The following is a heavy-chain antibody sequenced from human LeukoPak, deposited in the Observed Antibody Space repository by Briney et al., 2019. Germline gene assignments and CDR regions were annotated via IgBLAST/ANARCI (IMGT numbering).Heavy chain of an antibody. V-gene: IGHV4-59*01. J-gene: IGHJ4*02. CDR2: ISDCEQT. Sequence: TSETLSLTCTVSGDSINDFYWSWIRQPPGKGLEWIGYISDCEQTFYNPSLQRRVTIALDTSKRQFSLELTSVTPADTALYYCATEGMQISTGYPRSFDYWGQGILVTVSS. CDR1: GDSINDFY. D-gene: IGHD3-9*01. CDR3: ATEGMQISTGYPRSFDY.